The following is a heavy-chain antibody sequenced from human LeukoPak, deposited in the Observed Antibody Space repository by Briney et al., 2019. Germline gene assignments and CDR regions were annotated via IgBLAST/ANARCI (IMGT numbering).Heavy chain of an antibody. CDR3: ARGTSGLVTTNDY. CDR2: INTNTGNP. J-gene: IGHJ4*02. V-gene: IGHV7-4-1*02. Sequence: GASVKVSCKASGYTVTNYAINWVRQAPGQGLEWMGWINTNTGNPSYAQGFTGRFVFSLDTSVSTAYLHIISLKAEDTAVYHCARGTSGLVTTNDYWGQGTLVTVFS. D-gene: IGHD3/OR15-3a*01. CDR1: GYTVTNYA.